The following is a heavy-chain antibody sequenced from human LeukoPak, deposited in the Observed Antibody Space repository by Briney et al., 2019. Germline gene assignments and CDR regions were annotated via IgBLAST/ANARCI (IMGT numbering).Heavy chain of an antibody. CDR3: ARDPTIAVAGPYYFDY. CDR2: ISYDGSNK. V-gene: IGHV3-30*03. D-gene: IGHD6-19*01. Sequence: GGSLRLSCAASGFTFSSYAMSWVRQAPGKGLEWVAVISYDGSNKYYADSVKGRFTISRDNSKNTLYLQMNSLRAEDTAVYYCARDPTIAVAGPYYFDYWGQGTLVTVSS. J-gene: IGHJ4*02. CDR1: GFTFSSYA.